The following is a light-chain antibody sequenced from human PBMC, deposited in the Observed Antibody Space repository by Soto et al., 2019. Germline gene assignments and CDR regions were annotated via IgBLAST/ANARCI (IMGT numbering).Light chain of an antibody. CDR2: GNT. CDR1: SSNIGAAFG. J-gene: IGLJ3*02. V-gene: IGLV1-40*01. CDR3: QSYDSSLSGWV. Sequence: QSVLTQPPSVSGAPGQRVTISCTGSSSNIGAAFGVHWYQHLLGTAPKLLIYGNTNRPSGVPDRFSGSKSGTSASLAITGLHAEHEAEYYCQSYDSSLSGWVFGGGTKVTVL.